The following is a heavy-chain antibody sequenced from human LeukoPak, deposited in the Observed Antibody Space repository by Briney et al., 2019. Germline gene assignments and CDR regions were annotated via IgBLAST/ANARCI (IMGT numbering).Heavy chain of an antibody. CDR2: IGAYNGNT. V-gene: IGHV1-18*01. Sequence: ASVKVSCKASGYSFGNFGISWMRQAPGQGLEWVGWIGAYNGNTTYAQKFQGRVTMTEDTSTDTAYMELSSLRSEDTAVYYCATSSSVVPALDAFDIWGQGTMVTVSS. D-gene: IGHD2-2*01. CDR1: GYSFGNFG. CDR3: ATSSSVVPALDAFDI. J-gene: IGHJ3*02.